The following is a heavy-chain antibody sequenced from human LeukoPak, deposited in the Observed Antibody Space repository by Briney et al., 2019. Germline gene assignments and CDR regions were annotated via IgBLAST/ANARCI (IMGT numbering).Heavy chain of an antibody. J-gene: IGHJ5*02. CDR3: AREEENWFDP. V-gene: IGHV4-34*01. Sequence: PSETLSLTCAVYGGSFSGYYWSWIRQPPGKGLEWIGEINHSGSTNYNPSLKSRVTISVDTSKNRFSLKLSSVTAADTAVYYCAREEENWFDPWGQGTLVTVSS. CDR1: GGSFSGYY. CDR2: INHSGST.